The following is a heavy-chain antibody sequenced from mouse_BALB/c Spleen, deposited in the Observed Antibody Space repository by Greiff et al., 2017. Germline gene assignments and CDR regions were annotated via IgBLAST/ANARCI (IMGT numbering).Heavy chain of an antibody. CDR2: ISNGGGST. Sequence: EVMLVESGGGLVQPGGSLKLSCAASGFTFSSYTMSWVRQTPEKRLEWVAYISNGGGSTYYPDTVKGRFTISRDNAKNTLYLQMSSLKSEDTAMYYCARQLLKGYAMDYWGQGTSVTVSS. V-gene: IGHV5-12-2*01. CDR1: GFTFSSYT. J-gene: IGHJ4*01. D-gene: IGHD1-1*01. CDR3: ARQLLKGYAMDY.